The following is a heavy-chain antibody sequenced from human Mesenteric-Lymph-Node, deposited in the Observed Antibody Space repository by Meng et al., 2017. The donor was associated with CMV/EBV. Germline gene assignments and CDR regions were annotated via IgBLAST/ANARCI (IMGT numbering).Heavy chain of an antibody. CDR3: ARVGVGGHLDY. D-gene: IGHD3-16*01. CDR1: VFTFSSYA. J-gene: IGHJ4*02. CDR2: ISNNGGST. V-gene: IGHV3-64*02. Sequence: GRLLRPSGAAPVFTFSSYAMHWVRQAPGKGLEYVSAISNNGGSTYYADSVKGRFTISRDNSKNTLYLQMGSLRAEDMAVYYCARVGVGGHLDYWGQGTLVTVSS.